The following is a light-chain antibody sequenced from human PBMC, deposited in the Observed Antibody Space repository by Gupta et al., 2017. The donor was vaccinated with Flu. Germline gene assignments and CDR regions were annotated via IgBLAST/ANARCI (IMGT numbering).Light chain of an antibody. V-gene: IGKV1-5*03. Sequence: DIQMTQSPSTLSASVGDRVTITCRASQSISSWLAWYQQKPGKAPKLLIYKASSLESGVPSRFSGSESGTEFTLTISSLQPDDFATYYCQQYNSYPLTVGGGTKVEIK. CDR3: QQYNSYPLT. CDR1: QSISSW. J-gene: IGKJ4*01. CDR2: KAS.